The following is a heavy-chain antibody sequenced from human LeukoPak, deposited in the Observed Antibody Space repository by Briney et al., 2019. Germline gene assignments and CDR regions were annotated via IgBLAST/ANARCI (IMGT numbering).Heavy chain of an antibody. CDR1: GFTFSSYA. J-gene: IGHJ1*01. CDR3: AQGTSRDGGNSGGYFQH. D-gene: IGHD4-23*01. V-gene: IGHV3-23*01. Sequence: GGSLRLSCAASGFTFSSYAMNWVRQAPGKGLECVSTISGSGGSAYYADSVKGRFTIFRDNSKNTVFLQMNSLRADDTAVYYCAQGTSRDGGNSGGYFQHWGRGTLVTVSS. CDR2: ISGSGGSA.